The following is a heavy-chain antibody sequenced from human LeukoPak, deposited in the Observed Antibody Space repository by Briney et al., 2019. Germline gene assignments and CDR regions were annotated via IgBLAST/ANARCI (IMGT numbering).Heavy chain of an antibody. D-gene: IGHD3-16*01. Sequence: GGSLRLSCVASRLTFSSYSMNWVRQAPGKGLEWVSYISSFNGTINYADSVKGRFTISRDNAKNSLYLQMNSLRAEDTAVYYCARDQGGVGYWGQGTLVTVSS. V-gene: IGHV3-48*01. J-gene: IGHJ4*02. CDR2: ISSFNGTI. CDR3: ARDQGGVGY. CDR1: RLTFSSYS.